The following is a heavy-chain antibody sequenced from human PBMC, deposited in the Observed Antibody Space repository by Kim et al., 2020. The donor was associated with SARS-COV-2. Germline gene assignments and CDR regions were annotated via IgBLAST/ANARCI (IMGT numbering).Heavy chain of an antibody. CDR3: ARVLTSGWSYFDY. J-gene: IGHJ4*02. V-gene: IGHV3-21*04. D-gene: IGHD6-19*01. Sequence: ASMTGRYTITRTNTRASMYLQMNSLRAEDTAVYYCARVLTSGWSYFDYWGQGTLVTVSS.